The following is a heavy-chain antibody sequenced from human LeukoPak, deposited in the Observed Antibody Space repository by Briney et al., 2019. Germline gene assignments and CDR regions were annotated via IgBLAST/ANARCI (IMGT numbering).Heavy chain of an antibody. CDR3: AKRGVVIRVILVGFHKEAYYFDS. D-gene: IGHD3-22*01. CDR2: ISDSGGRT. V-gene: IGHV3-23*01. Sequence: GGSLRLSCAASGFTFSSYAMSWVRQAPGKGLEWVAGISDSGGRTNYADSVKGRFTISRDNPKNTLYLHMNSLRAEDTAVYFCAKRGVVIRVILVGFHKEAYYFDSWGRGALVTVSS. J-gene: IGHJ4*02. CDR1: GFTFSSYA.